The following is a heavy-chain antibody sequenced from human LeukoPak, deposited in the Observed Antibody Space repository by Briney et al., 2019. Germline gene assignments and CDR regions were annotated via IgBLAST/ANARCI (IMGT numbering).Heavy chain of an antibody. D-gene: IGHD6-19*01. J-gene: IGHJ6*03. CDR1: GGSISSYY. CDR2: IYTSGST. V-gene: IGHV4-4*07. CDR3: ARSGAVDALVNYYMDV. Sequence: SETLSLTCTVSGGSISSYYWSWIRQPAGKGLEWIGRIYTSGSTNYNPSLKSRVTMSVDTSKNQFSLKLNSVTAADTAVYYCARSGAVDALVNYYMDVWGKGTTVTISS.